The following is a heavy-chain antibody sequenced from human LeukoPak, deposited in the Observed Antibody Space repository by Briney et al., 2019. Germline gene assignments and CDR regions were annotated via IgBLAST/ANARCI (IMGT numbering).Heavy chain of an antibody. CDR3: AKDCGGDCFRNFDS. J-gene: IGHJ4*02. D-gene: IGHD2-21*02. CDR1: GFTFSSYA. V-gene: IGHV3-23*01. CDR2: IGPSGGDI. Sequence: GGSLRLSCAASGFTFSSYAMTWVRQAPGRGLEWVTVIGPSGGDIIYADSVKGRFTISRDNSANTLYLEMNSLRAEHTAVYYCAKDCGGDCFRNFDSWGQGTLVTVSS.